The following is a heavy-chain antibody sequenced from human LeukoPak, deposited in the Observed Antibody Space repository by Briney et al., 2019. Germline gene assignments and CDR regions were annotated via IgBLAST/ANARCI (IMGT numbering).Heavy chain of an antibody. CDR2: INSDGSST. CDR1: GFTFSSYW. D-gene: IGHD5-18*01. V-gene: IGHV3-74*01. J-gene: IGHJ4*02. CDR3: AKDPGYSYGFDY. Sequence: GGSLRLSCAASGFTFSSYWMHWVRHAPGKGLVWVSRINSDGSSTSYADSVKGRFTISRDNSKNTLYLQMNSLRAEDTAVYYCAKDPGYSYGFDYWGQGTLVTVSS.